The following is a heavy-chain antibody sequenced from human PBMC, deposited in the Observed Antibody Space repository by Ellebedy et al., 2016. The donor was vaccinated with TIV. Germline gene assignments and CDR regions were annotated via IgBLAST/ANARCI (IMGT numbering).Heavy chain of an antibody. V-gene: IGHV4-39*07. CDR1: GGSVNIVSFY. CDR3: ARSPPYSRSWYFFDY. D-gene: IGHD6-13*01. Sequence: MPSETLSLTCTVSGGSVNIVSFYWGWVRQAPGKGLEWIGSLYQSGSTYYNPSLKSRVTMSVDTSKNQFSLKLSSVTAADTAVYYCARSPPYSRSWYFFDYWGQGTLVTVSS. CDR2: LYQSGST. J-gene: IGHJ4*02.